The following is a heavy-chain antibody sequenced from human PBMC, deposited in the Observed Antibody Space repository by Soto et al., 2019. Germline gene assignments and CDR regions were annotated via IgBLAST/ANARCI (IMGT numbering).Heavy chain of an antibody. CDR3: AEYDLHRDY. D-gene: IGHD3-16*01. J-gene: IGHJ4*02. CDR1: GGTFSSYA. V-gene: IGHV1-69*13. CDR2: IIPIFGTA. Sequence: GASVKVSCKASGGTFSSYAISWVRQAPGQGLEWMGGIIPIFGTANYAQKFQGRVTITADESTSTAYMELRSLRSDDTAVYYCAEYDLHRDYWGQGTLVTVSS.